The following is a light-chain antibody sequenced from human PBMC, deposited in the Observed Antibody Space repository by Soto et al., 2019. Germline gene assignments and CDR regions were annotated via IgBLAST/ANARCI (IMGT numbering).Light chain of an antibody. CDR1: SSNIGAGYD. J-gene: IGLJ1*01. CDR3: QSYDRSLSDHV. Sequence: VLTQPPSVSGAPGQMVTISCTGSSSNIGAGYDVHWYRQLPGTAPKLLIYGNSNRPSGVPDRFSGSKSGTSASLAITGLQAEDEADYYCQSYDRSLSDHVFGTGTKVTVL. CDR2: GNS. V-gene: IGLV1-40*01.